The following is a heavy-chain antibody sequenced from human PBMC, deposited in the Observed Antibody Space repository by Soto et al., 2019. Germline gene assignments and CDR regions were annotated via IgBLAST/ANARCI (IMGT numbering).Heavy chain of an antibody. D-gene: IGHD6-19*01. Sequence: QITLKESGPPLVKPTQTLTLTCTFSGFSLRDYAVGVGWIRQPPGKALEWLSFIYWNDNEYYSPPLRSRLTISKDTSKNQVVLTMTNMDPVDTATYYCAHGSGWLFDYWGQGTLVTVSS. V-gene: IGHV2-5*01. CDR1: GFSLRDYAVG. CDR2: IYWNDNE. J-gene: IGHJ4*02. CDR3: AHGSGWLFDY.